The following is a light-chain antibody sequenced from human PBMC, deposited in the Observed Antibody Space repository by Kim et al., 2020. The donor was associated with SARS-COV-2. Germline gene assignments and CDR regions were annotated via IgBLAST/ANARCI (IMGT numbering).Light chain of an antibody. CDR3: NSRDSSTQSVV. V-gene: IGLV3-19*01. CDR1: SLRSYY. CDR2: GKN. Sequence: SSELTQDPAVSVALGQTVRITCQGDSLRSYYASWYQQKAGQAPVLVIYGKNNRPSGIPDRFSGSSSGNTASLTITGAQAEDEADYYCNSRDSSTQSVVFG. J-gene: IGLJ2*01.